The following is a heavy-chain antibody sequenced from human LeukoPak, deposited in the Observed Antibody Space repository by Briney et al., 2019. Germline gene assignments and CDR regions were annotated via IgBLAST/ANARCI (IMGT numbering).Heavy chain of an antibody. CDR3: ARDKFGGSGDSSGYLDY. CDR1: GYTFTSYY. CDR2: INPSGGST. Sequence: ASVKVSCKASGYTFTSYYMHWVRQAPGQGLEWMGIINPSGGSTSYAQKFQGRVTMTRDTSTSTVYMELSSLRSEDTAVYYCARDKFGGSGDSSGYLDYWGQGTLVTVSS. V-gene: IGHV1-46*01. J-gene: IGHJ4*02. D-gene: IGHD3-22*01.